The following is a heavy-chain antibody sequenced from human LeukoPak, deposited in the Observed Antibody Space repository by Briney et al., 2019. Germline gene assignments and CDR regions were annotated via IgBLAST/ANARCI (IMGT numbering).Heavy chain of an antibody. CDR3: AKVDGGNGGIDY. CDR2: ISYDGSNK. D-gene: IGHD4-23*01. CDR1: GFTFSSYG. V-gene: IGHV3-30*18. Sequence: GGSLRLSCAASGFTFSSYGMHWVRQAPGKGLEWVAVISYDGSNKYYADSVKGRFTISRDNSKNTLYLQMNSLRAEDTAVYYCAKVDGGNGGIDYWGQGTLVTVSS. J-gene: IGHJ4*02.